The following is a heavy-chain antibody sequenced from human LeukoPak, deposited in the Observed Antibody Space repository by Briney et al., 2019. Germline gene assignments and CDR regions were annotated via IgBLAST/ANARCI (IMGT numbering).Heavy chain of an antibody. CDR2: IYSGGST. CDR1: GFTVSSNY. Sequence: PGGSLRLSCAASGFTVSSNYMSWVRQAPGKGLEWVSVIYSGGSTYYADSVKGRFTISRDNSKNTLYLQMNSLRAEDTAVYYCARFTDTKGFDYWDQGTLVTVSS. CDR3: ARFTDTKGFDY. D-gene: IGHD5-18*01. V-gene: IGHV3-53*01. J-gene: IGHJ4*02.